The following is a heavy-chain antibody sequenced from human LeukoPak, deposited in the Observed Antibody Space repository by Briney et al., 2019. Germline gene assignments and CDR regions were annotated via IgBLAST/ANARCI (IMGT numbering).Heavy chain of an antibody. Sequence: SETLSLTCAVYGPSFSGYYWSWVRQPPGKWLEWNGEINHSGSTNYDPSLKSRVTISVDTSKNQFSLKLSSVTAADTAVYYCARVGRGGRTLLRSDYWGQGTLVTVSS. CDR3: ARVGRGGRTLLRSDY. CDR1: GPSFSGYY. V-gene: IGHV4-34*01. J-gene: IGHJ4*02. CDR2: INHSGST. D-gene: IGHD1-26*01.